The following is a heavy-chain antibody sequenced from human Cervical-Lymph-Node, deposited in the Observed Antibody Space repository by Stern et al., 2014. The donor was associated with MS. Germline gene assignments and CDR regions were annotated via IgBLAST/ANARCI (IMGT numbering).Heavy chain of an antibody. CDR3: ARSTTTRDNFNY. CDR2: IYPGDSDT. J-gene: IGHJ4*02. V-gene: IGHV5-51*06. Sequence: VQLGQSGAEVKKPGESLKISCKASGYSFTNYWIGWVRQMPGKGLEWMGIIYPGDSDTRYSPSFQGQVTISADKSISTAYLQWSSLKASDSAMYFCARSTTTRDNFNYWGQGTLVTVSS. CDR1: GYSFTNYW. D-gene: IGHD4-17*01.